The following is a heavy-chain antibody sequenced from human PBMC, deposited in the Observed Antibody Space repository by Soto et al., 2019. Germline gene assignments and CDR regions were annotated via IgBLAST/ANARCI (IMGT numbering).Heavy chain of an antibody. CDR3: TTEVAYKGY. V-gene: IGHV3-15*01. Sequence: PGGSLRLSCAASGFTFFNAWMNWVRQAPGKGLEWVGRIKSKTEGGTTDYAAPVKGRFTISRDDSKNTLYLQMNRLKTEATAVYYCTTEVAYKGYWCQGTPVTVSS. CDR2: IKSKTEGGTT. D-gene: IGHD1-1*01. CDR1: GFTFFNAW. J-gene: IGHJ4*02.